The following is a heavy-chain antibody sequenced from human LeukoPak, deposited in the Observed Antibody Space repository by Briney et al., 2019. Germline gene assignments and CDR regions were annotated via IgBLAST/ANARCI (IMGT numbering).Heavy chain of an antibody. J-gene: IGHJ4*02. V-gene: IGHV1-8*03. CDR3: ARNFGGLGY. CDR2: MSPNSGNT. Sequence: ASVNVSCKASGYTFTTYEIYWVRQATGQGLEWVGWMSPNSGNTVYAQKFQGRVTITRNISISTFYLELSSLRSEDTAVYYCARNFGGLGYWGQGTLVTVSS. CDR1: GYTFTTYE. D-gene: IGHD3-16*01.